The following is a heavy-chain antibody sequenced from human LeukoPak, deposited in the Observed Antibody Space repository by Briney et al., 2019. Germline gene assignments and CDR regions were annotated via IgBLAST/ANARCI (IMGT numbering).Heavy chain of an antibody. Sequence: GGSLRLSCAASGFTFRNYEMNWVRQAPGKGLEWVSGMSGSGHRTYYADSVKGRFTISRDNSKNTLYLQMNSLRAEDTAVYYCAKDWGEYFDYVWGSFTSFDFWGQGTLVTVSS. CDR3: AKDWGEYFDYVWGSFTSFDF. CDR2: MSGSGHRT. V-gene: IGHV3-23*01. J-gene: IGHJ4*02. D-gene: IGHD3-16*01. CDR1: GFTFRNYE.